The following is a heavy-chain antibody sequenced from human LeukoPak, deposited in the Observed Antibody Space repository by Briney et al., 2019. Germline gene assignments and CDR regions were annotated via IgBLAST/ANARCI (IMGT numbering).Heavy chain of an antibody. D-gene: IGHD6-13*01. Sequence: GGSLRLSCPASGFTFSSYAMSWVRQAPGKGLEWVSAISGSGGSTYYADSVKGRFTISRDNSKNTLYLQMNSLRAEDTAVYYCAKDVRSVSAAGIFDYWGQGTLVTVSS. CDR2: ISGSGGST. CDR3: AKDVRSVSAAGIFDY. CDR1: GFTFSSYA. V-gene: IGHV3-23*01. J-gene: IGHJ4*02.